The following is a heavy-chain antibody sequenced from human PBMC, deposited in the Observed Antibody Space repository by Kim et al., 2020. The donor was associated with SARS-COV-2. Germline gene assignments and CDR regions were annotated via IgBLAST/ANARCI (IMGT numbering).Heavy chain of an antibody. CDR3: ARERPSSSSRGFDN. D-gene: IGHD6-19*01. J-gene: IGHJ4*02. Sequence: ASVKVSCKASGYTFTTYALYWVRQAPGQSLEWLGWINADNGNTTYSQNFQGRLIITMDTSANTAYMELSSLRSEDTAMYYCARERPSSSSRGFDNWGQGTLVTFSS. CDR1: GYTFTTYA. CDR2: INADNGNT. V-gene: IGHV1-3*01.